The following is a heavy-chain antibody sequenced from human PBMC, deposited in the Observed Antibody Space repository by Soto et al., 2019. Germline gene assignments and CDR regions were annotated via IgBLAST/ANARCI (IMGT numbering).Heavy chain of an antibody. J-gene: IGHJ4*02. CDR3: ARRKSSCWYYFDY. V-gene: IGHV4-34*01. D-gene: IGHD6-19*01. Sequence: QVLLQQWGAGVVMPPETLSLTCAVYGESFSGYFWNWIRQPPGMGLEWIGEINPSGSTNYNPSLKSRVTISVDALRNQFSLRLSSVTAADTAVYYCARRKSSCWYYFDYWGQGSLVTVSS. CDR2: INPSGST. CDR1: GESFSGYF.